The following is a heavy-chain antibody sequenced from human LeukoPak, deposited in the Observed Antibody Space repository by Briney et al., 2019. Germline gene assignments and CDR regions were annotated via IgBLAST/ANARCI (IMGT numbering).Heavy chain of an antibody. V-gene: IGHV4-30-4*01. CDR3: ARASIWFGELLGWFGP. CDR2: IYYSGST. CDR1: GGSISSGDYY. J-gene: IGHJ5*02. Sequence: SETLSLTCTVSGGSISSGDYYWSWIRQPPGKGLEWIGYIYYSGSTYYNPSLKSRVTISVDTSKNQFSLKLSSVTAADTAVYYCARASIWFGELLGWFGPWGQGTLVTVSS. D-gene: IGHD3-10*01.